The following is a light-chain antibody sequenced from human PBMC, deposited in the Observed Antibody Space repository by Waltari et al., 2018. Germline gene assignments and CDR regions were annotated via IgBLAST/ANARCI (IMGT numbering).Light chain of an antibody. CDR1: TLGDKY. J-gene: IGLJ1*01. CDR2: QDS. V-gene: IGLV3-1*01. Sequence: SYELTQPPSVSVSPGQTASITCSGATLGDKYACWYQQKPGQSPVLVIYQDSKRPSGIPERFSGSNSGNTATLTISGTQAMDEADYYCQAWDSSTGGVFGTGTKVTVL. CDR3: QAWDSSTGGV.